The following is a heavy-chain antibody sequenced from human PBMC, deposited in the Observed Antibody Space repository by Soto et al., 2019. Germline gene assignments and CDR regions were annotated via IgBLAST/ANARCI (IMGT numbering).Heavy chain of an antibody. Sequence: QVQLVQSGAEVKKPESSVKVSCKAPGGTFSTYAIRWVRQAPGQGLEWMGGIIPMFGTANYAQRFQDRVTINADESTNTVYMELSSLRSEDTAVYFCASGIQRWLRRINNGYSGWGQGTLVTVSS. CDR1: GGTFSTYA. D-gene: IGHD5-12*01. CDR2: IIPMFGTA. CDR3: ASGIQRWLRRINNGYSG. V-gene: IGHV1-69*12. J-gene: IGHJ4*02.